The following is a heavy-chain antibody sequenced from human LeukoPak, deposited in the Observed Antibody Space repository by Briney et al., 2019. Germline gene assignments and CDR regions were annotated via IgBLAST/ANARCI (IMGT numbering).Heavy chain of an antibody. J-gene: IGHJ6*02. V-gene: IGHV1-46*01. CDR3: ARPTSIIPASNVYYYYYAMDV. Sequence: EASVKVSCKASGYTFTNYYMHWVRQAPGQGLEWMGIINPSGGTTTYAHKFQDRVTMTGDTSTSTVYMGVSSLRPEDTAVYYCARPTSIIPASNVYYYYYAMDVWGQGTTVTVSS. CDR1: GYTFTNYY. CDR2: INPSGGTT. D-gene: IGHD2-2*01.